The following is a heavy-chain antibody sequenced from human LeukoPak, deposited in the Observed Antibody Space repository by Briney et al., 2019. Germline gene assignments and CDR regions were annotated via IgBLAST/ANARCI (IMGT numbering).Heavy chain of an antibody. D-gene: IGHD3-10*02. Sequence: GGSLRLSCAASGFTFSSYGMHWVRQAPGKGLARVAFIRYDGSNKYYADFVKGRFTISRDNSKNTLYLQMNSLRAEDTAVYYCAKDVLNSYYFDYWGQGTLVTVSS. CDR1: GFTFSSYG. J-gene: IGHJ4*02. CDR2: IRYDGSNK. V-gene: IGHV3-30*02. CDR3: AKDVLNSYYFDY.